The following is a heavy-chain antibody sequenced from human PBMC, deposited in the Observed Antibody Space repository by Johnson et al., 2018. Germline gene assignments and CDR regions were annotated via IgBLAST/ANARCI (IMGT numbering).Heavy chain of an antibody. Sequence: EVQLVESGGGLVKXGGSXRLXCAASGFTFSSYRMNWVRQAPGKGLEWVSSISSSNSYIYHADSVKGRFTISRDNAKNSLYLQMNRLRAEDTAVYYCVRDCSGGSCYSGAFEIWGQGTMVTVSS. V-gene: IGHV3-21*06. J-gene: IGHJ3*02. CDR3: VRDCSGGSCYSGAFEI. CDR2: ISSSNSYI. CDR1: GFTFSSYR. D-gene: IGHD2-15*01.